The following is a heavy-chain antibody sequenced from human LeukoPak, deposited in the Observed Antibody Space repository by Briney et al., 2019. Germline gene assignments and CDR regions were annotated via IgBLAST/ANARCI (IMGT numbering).Heavy chain of an antibody. D-gene: IGHD2-15*01. Sequence: ASVKVSCKASGYTFTCYGISWVRQAPGQGLEWMGWISAYNGNTNYAQKLQGRVTMTTDTSTSTAYMELRSLRSDDTAVYYCARDNLESKGYCSGGSCYPFDYWGQGTLVTVSS. CDR3: ARDNLESKGYCSGGSCYPFDY. J-gene: IGHJ4*02. CDR1: GYTFTCYG. V-gene: IGHV1-18*01. CDR2: ISAYNGNT.